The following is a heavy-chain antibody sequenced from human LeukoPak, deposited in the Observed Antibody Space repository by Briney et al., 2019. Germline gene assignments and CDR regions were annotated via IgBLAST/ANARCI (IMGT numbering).Heavy chain of an antibody. CDR2: ISWNSGII. Sequence: PGGSLRLSCAASGFTFDDYAMHWVRQAPGKGLEWVSGISWNSGIIGYADSVKGRFPISRDNAKNSLYLQMNSLRAEDMALYYCAKDKDSGSYSGFYYFDYWGQGTLVTVSS. J-gene: IGHJ4*02. CDR3: AKDKDSGSYSGFYYFDY. D-gene: IGHD1-26*01. CDR1: GFTFDDYA. V-gene: IGHV3-9*03.